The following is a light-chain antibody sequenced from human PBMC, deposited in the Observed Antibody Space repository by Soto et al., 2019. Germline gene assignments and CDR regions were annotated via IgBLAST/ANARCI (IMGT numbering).Light chain of an antibody. J-gene: IGKJ5*01. CDR2: GAS. V-gene: IGKV3-20*01. Sequence: EIVLTQSPGTLSLSPGERATLSCRASQSVGSTYLAWYQQKPGQTPRLLIYGASSRATGIPDRFSGSGSGTDFAITISRLEPEDFEVYYCQLYGSSITFGQGTRLEIK. CDR3: QLYGSSIT. CDR1: QSVGSTY.